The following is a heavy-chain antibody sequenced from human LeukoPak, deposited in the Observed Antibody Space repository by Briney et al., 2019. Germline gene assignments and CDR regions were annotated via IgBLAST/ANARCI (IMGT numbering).Heavy chain of an antibody. V-gene: IGHV4-39*07. CDR1: GGSISTSNYY. CDR3: ARGQLEWLLYGFSSPGYYFDY. Sequence: PSETLSLTCTVSGGSISTSNYYWGWIRQPPGKGLEWIGNIFYSGSTYYSPSLRSRVTISLDTSRNQFSLKLSSVTAADTAVYYCARGQLEWLLYGFSSPGYYFDYWGQGTLVTVSS. J-gene: IGHJ4*02. D-gene: IGHD3-3*01. CDR2: IFYSGST.